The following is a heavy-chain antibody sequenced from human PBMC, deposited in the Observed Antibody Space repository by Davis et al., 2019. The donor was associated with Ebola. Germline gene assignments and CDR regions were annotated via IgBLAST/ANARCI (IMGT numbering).Heavy chain of an antibody. V-gene: IGHV4-34*01. J-gene: IGHJ3*02. CDR2: INHSGST. D-gene: IGHD3-3*01. CDR1: GGSFSGYY. CDR3: ARGLGRGWSGQKKVAFDI. Sequence: SETLSLTCAVYGGSFSGYYWNWIRQPPGKGLEWIGEINHSGSTNYNPSLKSRVTISVDTSKNQFSLKLSSVTAADTAVYYWARGLGRGWSGQKKVAFDIWGQGTMVTVSS.